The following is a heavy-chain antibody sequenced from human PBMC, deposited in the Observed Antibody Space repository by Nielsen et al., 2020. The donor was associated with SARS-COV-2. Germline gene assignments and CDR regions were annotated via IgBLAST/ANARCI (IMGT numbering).Heavy chain of an antibody. J-gene: IGHJ4*02. CDR2: ISSSSSYI. D-gene: IGHD2-2*01. V-gene: IGHV3-21*01. CDR3: ARVPSSSTSYLFDY. CDR1: GFTFSSYS. Sequence: GESLKISCAASGFTFSSYSMNWVRQAPGKGLEWVSSISSSSSYIYYADSVKGRFTISRDNAKNSLYLQMNSLRAEDTAVYYCARVPSSSTSYLFDYWGQGTLVTVSS.